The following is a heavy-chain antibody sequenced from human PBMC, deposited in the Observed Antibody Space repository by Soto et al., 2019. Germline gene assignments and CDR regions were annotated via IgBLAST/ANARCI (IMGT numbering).Heavy chain of an antibody. D-gene: IGHD1-1*01. Sequence: QVQLQESGPGLVKPSETLSLTCTVSGGSISSYYWSWIRQPPGKGLEWIGYIYYSGSTNYNPSLKSRVTISVDPSKNQFSLKLSSVTAADTAVYYCASHKSGGQLFDYWGQGTLVTVSS. CDR2: IYYSGST. V-gene: IGHV4-59*08. CDR3: ASHKSGGQLFDY. J-gene: IGHJ4*02. CDR1: GGSISSYY.